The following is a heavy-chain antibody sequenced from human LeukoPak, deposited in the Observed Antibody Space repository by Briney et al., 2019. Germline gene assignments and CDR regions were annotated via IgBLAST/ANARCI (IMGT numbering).Heavy chain of an antibody. J-gene: IGHJ4*02. CDR3: ASAYTSSYYFDC. CDR2: IYYSGST. D-gene: IGHD6-6*01. CDR1: GGSISSSSYY. Sequence: SETLSLTCNVSGGSISSSSYYWGWIRQPPGKGLEWIGSIYYSGSTYYNPSLRSRVTISVDTSKNYFSLKVSSVTAADTAVYYCASAYTSSYYFDCWGQGTLVTVSS. V-gene: IGHV4-39*02.